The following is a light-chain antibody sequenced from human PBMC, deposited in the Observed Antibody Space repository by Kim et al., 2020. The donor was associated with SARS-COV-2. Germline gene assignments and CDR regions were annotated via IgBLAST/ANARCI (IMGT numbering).Light chain of an antibody. J-gene: IGKJ1*01. CDR3: QQYQSYST. CDR1: QNIGNW. CDR2: KVS. V-gene: IGKV1-5*03. Sequence: SASVGDRVTITCRGSQNIGNWLAWYQQEPGKAPKLLIYKVSNLENGVPSSFRGNGSRTEFTHTISSLQPDDFATYYCQQYQSYSTFGQGTKVDIK.